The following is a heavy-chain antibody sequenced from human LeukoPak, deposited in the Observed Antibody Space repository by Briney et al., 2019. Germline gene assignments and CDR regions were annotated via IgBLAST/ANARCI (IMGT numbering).Heavy chain of an antibody. V-gene: IGHV4-59*08. CDR2: IYYSGST. CDR1: GGSIISYY. Sequence: KSSETLSLTCTVSGGSIISYYWSWIRQPPGKGLEWIGYIYYSGSTNYNPSLKSRVTISVDTSKNQFSLKLSSVTDADTAVYYCARQDVVVVPEEEGNWFDSWGQGTLVTVSS. CDR3: ARQDVVVVPEEEGNWFDS. J-gene: IGHJ5*01. D-gene: IGHD2-2*01.